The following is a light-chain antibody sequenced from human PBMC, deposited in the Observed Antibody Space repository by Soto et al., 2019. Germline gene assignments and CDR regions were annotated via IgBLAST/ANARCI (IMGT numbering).Light chain of an antibody. Sequence: QTVVTQEPSLTVSPGGTVTLTCGSSPGAVTSGHYPYWFQQKPGQAPRTLIYDTNNRHSWTPARFSGSLLGGKAALTLSGAQPEDEADYYCLVSYGAARFFGGGTKLTVL. J-gene: IGLJ2*01. V-gene: IGLV7-46*01. CDR2: DTN. CDR1: PGAVTSGHY. CDR3: LVSYGAARF.